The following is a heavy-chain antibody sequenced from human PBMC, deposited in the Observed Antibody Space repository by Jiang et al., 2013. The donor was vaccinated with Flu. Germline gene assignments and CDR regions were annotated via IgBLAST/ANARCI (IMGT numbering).Heavy chain of an antibody. CDR2: INHSGST. CDR3: ARGDWPVSEVGSWYYYGMDV. CDR1: GGSFSGYY. J-gene: IGHJ6*02. Sequence: LLKPSETLSLTCAVYGGSFSGYYWSWIRQPPGKGLEWIGEINHSGSTNYNPSLKSRVTISVDTSKNQFSLKLSSVTAADTAVYYCARGDWPVSEVGSWYYYGMDVWGQGTTVTVSS. D-gene: IGHD3-9*01. V-gene: IGHV4-34*01.